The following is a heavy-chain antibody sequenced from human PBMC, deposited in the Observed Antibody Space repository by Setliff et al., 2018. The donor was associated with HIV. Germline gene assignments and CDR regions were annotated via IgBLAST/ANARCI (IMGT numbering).Heavy chain of an antibody. D-gene: IGHD3-22*01. CDR2: IYHSGST. CDR1: GGSISSHY. CDR3: ASRVYYYDSNNFLREEGFDP. J-gene: IGHJ5*02. V-gene: IGHV4-39*01. Sequence: PSETLSLTCTVSGGSISSHYWGWIRQPPGKGLEWIGSIYHSGSTYYNPSLKSRVTISIDTSKNQFSLNLTSVTAADSAVYYCASRVYYYDSNNFLREEGFDPWGQGTLVTVSS.